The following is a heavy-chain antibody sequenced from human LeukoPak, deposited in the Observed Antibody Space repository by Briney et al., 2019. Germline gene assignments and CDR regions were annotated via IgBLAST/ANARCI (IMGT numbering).Heavy chain of an antibody. D-gene: IGHD6-19*01. CDR1: GYSISSGYY. V-gene: IGHV4-38-2*01. CDR2: IYHSGST. J-gene: IGHJ4*02. Sequence: SETLSLTCAVPGYSISSGYYWGWIRQPPGKGLEWIGSIYHSGSTYYNPSLKSRVTISVDTSKNQFSLKLSSVTAADTAVYYCARHLGYSSGWYVDYFDYWGQGTLVTVSS. CDR3: ARHLGYSSGWYVDYFDY.